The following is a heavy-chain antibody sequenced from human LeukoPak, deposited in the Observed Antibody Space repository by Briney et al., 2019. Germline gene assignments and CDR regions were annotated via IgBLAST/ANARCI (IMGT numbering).Heavy chain of an antibody. J-gene: IGHJ5*02. CDR2: ISTSGGLSSV. V-gene: IGHV3-21*01. D-gene: IGHD2-2*01. CDR1: GFIFSSFS. CDR3: ARDRVGVQVPAANTNWFDH. Sequence: GGSLRLSCAASGFIFSSFSVNWVRQAPGKGLEWVSSISTSGGLSSVYYADSVKGRFTISRDNTKNTLYLQMNSLRAEDTAVYYCARDRVGVQVPAANTNWFDHWGQGTLVTVSS.